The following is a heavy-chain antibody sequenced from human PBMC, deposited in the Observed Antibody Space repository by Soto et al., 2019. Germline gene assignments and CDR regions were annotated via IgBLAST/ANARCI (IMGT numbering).Heavy chain of an antibody. V-gene: IGHV4-30-4*01. CDR3: ARVPSPFDYYYAMDV. J-gene: IGHJ6*02. Sequence: SETLSLTCTVSGGSISSGDYYWSWIRQPPGKGLEWIGYIFSSGTTYYNPSLKSRLTMSLDASQNQFSLKLNSLTDADTAVYFCARVPSPFDYYYAMDVWGQGTTVTVSS. D-gene: IGHD3-16*01. CDR2: IFSSGTT. CDR1: GGSISSGDYY.